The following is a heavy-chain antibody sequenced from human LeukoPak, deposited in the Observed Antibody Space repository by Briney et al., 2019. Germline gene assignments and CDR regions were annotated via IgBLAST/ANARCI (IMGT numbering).Heavy chain of an antibody. D-gene: IGHD3-9*01. CDR3: ARAEDILTGYPDY. V-gene: IGHV3-30*04. CDR2: ISYDGSNK. CDR1: GFTFSSYA. Sequence: PGRSLRLSCAASGFTFSSYAMHWVRQAPGKGLEWVAVISYDGSNKYYADSVKGRFTISRDNSKNTLYLRMNSLRAEDTAVYYCARAEDILTGYPDYWGQGTLVTVSS. J-gene: IGHJ4*02.